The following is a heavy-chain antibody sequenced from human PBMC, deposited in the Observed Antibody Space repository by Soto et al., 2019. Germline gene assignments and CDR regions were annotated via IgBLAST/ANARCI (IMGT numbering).Heavy chain of an antibody. V-gene: IGHV3-23*01. Sequence: DVHLLESGGGLVQPGGSLRLSCAASGFMFSAYAMHWVRQAPGQGLEWVSSMSGTSADTYYADSVKGRFTVSRDSSKDTLYLQLNSLRAEDTAIYFCAREDGGGPFDYWGQGTRVIVSS. D-gene: IGHD2-15*01. J-gene: IGHJ4*02. CDR1: GFMFSAYA. CDR2: MSGTSADT. CDR3: AREDGGGPFDY.